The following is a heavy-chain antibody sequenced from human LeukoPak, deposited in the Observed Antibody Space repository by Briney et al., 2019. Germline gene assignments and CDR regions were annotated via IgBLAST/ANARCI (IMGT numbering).Heavy chain of an antibody. Sequence: GGSLRLSCAASGFTFISYGIHWVRQAPGKGLDWVTFIRSDGSDKFYADSVKGRFTISRDNSKNTVYLQMNSLRLEDAAMYYCAKELDLDGTTFFFDRWGQGALVTVSS. V-gene: IGHV3-30*02. CDR2: IRSDGSDK. CDR1: GFTFISYG. J-gene: IGHJ4*02. CDR3: AKELDLDGTTFFFDR. D-gene: IGHD1-1*01.